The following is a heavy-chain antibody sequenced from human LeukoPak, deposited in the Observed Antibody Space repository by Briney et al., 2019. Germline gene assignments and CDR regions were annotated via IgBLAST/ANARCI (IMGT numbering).Heavy chain of an antibody. D-gene: IGHD3-3*01. CDR2: ISSSSTYI. CDR3: ARAEDPYDFWSGSDAFDI. Sequence: GGSLRLSCVASGFTFRSYSMNWVRQAPGKGLEWVSSISSSSTYIYYADSVKGRFTISRDNANNSLYLQMNSLRADDTAVYYCARAEDPYDFWSGSDAFDIWGQGTMVTVSS. CDR1: GFTFRSYS. V-gene: IGHV3-21*01. J-gene: IGHJ3*02.